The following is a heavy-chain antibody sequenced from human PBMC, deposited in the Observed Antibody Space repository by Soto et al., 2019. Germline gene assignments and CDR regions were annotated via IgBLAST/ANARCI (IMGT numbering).Heavy chain of an antibody. V-gene: IGHV3-11*01. CDR2: ISPHDETT. D-gene: IGHD3-9*01. CDR3: VRQYCRAINCYQVNRQYFGMDV. J-gene: IGHJ6*02. CDR1: GFTFSDYF. Sequence: QEQLVESGGGLVNPGGSLRLSCAASGFTFSDYFMAWIRQSPGKGLEWISSISPHDETTDYAEPVKGRFTISRDNTNNSLYLQMNSLKAEDTAVYFCVRQYCRAINCYQVNRQYFGMDVWGQGTTVIVSS.